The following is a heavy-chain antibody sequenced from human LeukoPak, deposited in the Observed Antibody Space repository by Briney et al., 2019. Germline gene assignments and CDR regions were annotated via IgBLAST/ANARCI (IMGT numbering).Heavy chain of an antibody. V-gene: IGHV3-74*01. CDR1: EFTFSTYW. J-gene: IGHJ6*03. Sequence: GGSLRLSCAASEFTFSTYWMHWVRQAPGKGLVWVSRLSRDGSNTFYADSVKGRFTISRDNAKNTLYLQMNSLRGDDTAVYYCAREWDLPGAYYMDVWGKGTTVTVSS. D-gene: IGHD1-26*01. CDR2: LSRDGSNT. CDR3: AREWDLPGAYYMDV.